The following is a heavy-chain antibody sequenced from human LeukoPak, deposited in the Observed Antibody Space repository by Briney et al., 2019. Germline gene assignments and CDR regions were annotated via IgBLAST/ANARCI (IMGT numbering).Heavy chain of an antibody. CDR3: ARVLVRGVSLYYYYYMDV. V-gene: IGHV4-38-2*02. J-gene: IGHJ6*03. Sequence: SETLSLTCTVSGYSMSSGYYWGWIRQPPGKGLQWIGSIFHSGNSYYNPSLKSRVTISVDTSKNQLSLKLSSVTAADTAVYYCARVLVRGVSLYYYYYMDVWGKGTTVTISS. CDR1: GYSMSSGYY. CDR2: IFHSGNS. D-gene: IGHD3-10*01.